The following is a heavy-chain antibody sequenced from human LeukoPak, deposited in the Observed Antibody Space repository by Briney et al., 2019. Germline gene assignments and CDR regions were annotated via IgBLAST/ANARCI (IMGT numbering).Heavy chain of an antibody. CDR3: ARERYCSGGSCYPSAFDI. CDR1: GGTFSSYA. Sequence: SVKVSCKASGGTFSSYAISWVRQAPGQGLEWMGGIIPIFGTANYAQKFQGRVTITADESTSTAYMELSSLRSEDTAVYYCARERYCSGGSCYPSAFDIWGQGTMVTVSS. J-gene: IGHJ3*02. D-gene: IGHD2-15*01. V-gene: IGHV1-69*13. CDR2: IIPIFGTA.